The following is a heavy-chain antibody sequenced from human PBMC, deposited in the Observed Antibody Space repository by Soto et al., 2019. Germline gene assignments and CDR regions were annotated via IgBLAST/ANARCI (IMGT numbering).Heavy chain of an antibody. CDR2: INPSGGST. D-gene: IGHD2-15*01. V-gene: IGHV1-46*02. CDR3: ARESRYCSGGSCYFLPGIDY. CDR1: GGSFNTYA. Sequence: ASVKVSCKASGGSFNTYAISWVRQAPGQGLEWMGIINPSGGSTSYAQKFQGRVTMTRDTSTSTVYMELSSLRSEDTAVYYCARESRYCSGGSCYFLPGIDYWGQGTLVTVSS. J-gene: IGHJ4*02.